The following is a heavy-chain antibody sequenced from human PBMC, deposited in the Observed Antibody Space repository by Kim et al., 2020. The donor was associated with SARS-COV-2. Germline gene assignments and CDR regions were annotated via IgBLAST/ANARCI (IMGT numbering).Heavy chain of an antibody. J-gene: IGHJ4*02. Sequence: GGSLRLSCAASGFTFSSYAMSWVRQAPGKGLEWVSAISGSGGSTYYADSVKGRFTNSRDNSTNTLYLQMNSLRAEDTAVYYCATDTRGVRGVNPGYWGQGTLVTVSS. D-gene: IGHD3-10*01. CDR1: GFTFSSYA. CDR3: ATDTRGVRGVNPGY. V-gene: IGHV3-23*01. CDR2: ISGSGGST.